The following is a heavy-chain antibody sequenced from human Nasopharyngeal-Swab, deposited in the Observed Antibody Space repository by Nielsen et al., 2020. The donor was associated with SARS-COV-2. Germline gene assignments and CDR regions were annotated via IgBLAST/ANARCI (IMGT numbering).Heavy chain of an antibody. CDR1: GGSISSSNW. J-gene: IGHJ4*02. V-gene: IGHV4-4*02. Sequence: SETLSLTCAVSGGSISSSNWWSWVRQPPGKGLEWIGEIYHSGSTNYNPSLKSRVTISVDKSKNQFSLKLSSVTAADTAVYYCASRTYYYGSGRNFDYWGQGTLVTVSS. D-gene: IGHD3-10*01. CDR3: ASRTYYYGSGRNFDY. CDR2: IYHSGST.